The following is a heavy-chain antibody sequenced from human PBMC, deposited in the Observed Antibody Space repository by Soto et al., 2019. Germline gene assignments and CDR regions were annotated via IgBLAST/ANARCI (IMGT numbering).Heavy chain of an antibody. Sequence: GGSLRLSCAASGFTFSSYAMSWVRQAPGKGLEWVSAISGSGGSTYYADSVKGRFTISRDNSKNTLYLQMNSLRAEDTAVYYCAKGGPPITMVRGVIRDYYYGMDVWGQGTTVTRLL. D-gene: IGHD3-10*01. V-gene: IGHV3-23*01. CDR1: GFTFSSYA. J-gene: IGHJ6*02. CDR2: ISGSGGST. CDR3: AKGGPPITMVRGVIRDYYYGMDV.